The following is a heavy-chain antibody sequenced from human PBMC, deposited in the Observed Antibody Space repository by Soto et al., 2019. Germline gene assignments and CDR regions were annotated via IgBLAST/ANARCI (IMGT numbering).Heavy chain of an antibody. J-gene: IGHJ5*02. V-gene: IGHV1-69*13. CDR3: ARGAIVATINGWFDP. Sequence: SVKVSCKASGGTFSSYAISWVRQAPGQGLEWMGGIIPIFGTANYAQKFQGRVTITADESTSTAYMELSSLRSEDTAVYYCARGAIVATINGWFDPWGQGTLVTVSS. CDR1: GGTFSSYA. CDR2: IIPIFGTA. D-gene: IGHD5-12*01.